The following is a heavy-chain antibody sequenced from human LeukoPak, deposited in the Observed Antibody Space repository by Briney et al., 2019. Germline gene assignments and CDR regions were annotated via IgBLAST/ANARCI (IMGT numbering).Heavy chain of an antibody. Sequence: PSETLSLTCGVYDGSFSSYYWSWLRQPPGKGLEWIGEINRSGSTNYNPSLRSRLTISVDTSKNQFSLKLSSVTAADTAVYYCARGDRPREIPPLIRKKNAFDIWGQGTMVTVSS. V-gene: IGHV4-34*01. D-gene: IGHD2-8*01. CDR3: ARGDRPREIPPLIRKKNAFDI. CDR2: INRSGST. J-gene: IGHJ3*02. CDR1: DGSFSSYY.